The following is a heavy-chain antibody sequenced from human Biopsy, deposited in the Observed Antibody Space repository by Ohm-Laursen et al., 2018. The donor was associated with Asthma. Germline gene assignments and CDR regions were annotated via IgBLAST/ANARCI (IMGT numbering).Heavy chain of an antibody. CDR1: GFSVSTKY. Sequence: SLRLSCAASGFSVSTKYMSWVRQAPGKGLEWVSLIYSGDNPYYADSVKGRFTISRDHSKLYLQMNNLRAEDTAVYHCARISRLGYNSLDHGMDVWGQGTTVTVSS. V-gene: IGHV3-53*01. D-gene: IGHD5-24*01. CDR2: IYSGDNP. J-gene: IGHJ6*02. CDR3: ARISRLGYNSLDHGMDV.